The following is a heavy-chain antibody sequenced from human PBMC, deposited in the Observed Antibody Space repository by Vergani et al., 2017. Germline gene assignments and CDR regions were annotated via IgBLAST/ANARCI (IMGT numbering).Heavy chain of an antibody. CDR1: GGSFSGYY. CDR2: INHSGST. CDR3: ARGKGYSYGRKLRYYFDY. V-gene: IGHV4-34*01. D-gene: IGHD5-18*01. J-gene: IGHJ4*02. Sequence: QVQLQQWGAGLLKPSETLSLTCAVHGGSFSGYYWSWIRQPPGKGLEWIGEINHSGSTNYNPSLKSLVTISVDTSKNQFSLKLSSVTAADTAVYYCARGKGYSYGRKLRYYFDYWGQGTLVTVSS.